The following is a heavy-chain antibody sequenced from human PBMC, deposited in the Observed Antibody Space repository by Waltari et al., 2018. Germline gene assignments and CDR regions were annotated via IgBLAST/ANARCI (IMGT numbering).Heavy chain of an antibody. D-gene: IGHD1-26*01. CDR2: INSDGSST. CDR1: GFTFSSFW. V-gene: IGHV3-74*01. J-gene: IGHJ4*02. Sequence: EVQLVESGGGLVQPGGSLRLSCAASGFTFSSFWMHWVRQAPGKGLVWGSSINSDGSSTSYADAGKGRFTISRDNAKNTLYLQMNSLRAEDTAVYYCASARYSGTYYNDYWGQGMLVTVSP. CDR3: ASARYSGTYYNDY.